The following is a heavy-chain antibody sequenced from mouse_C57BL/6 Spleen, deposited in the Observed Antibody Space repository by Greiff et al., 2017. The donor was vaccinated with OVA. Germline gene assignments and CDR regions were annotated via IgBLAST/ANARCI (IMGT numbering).Heavy chain of an antibody. CDR2: IDPSDSYT. D-gene: IGHD1-1*01. V-gene: IGHV1-69*01. J-gene: IGHJ3*01. Sequence: QVQLQQSGAELVMPGASVKLSCKASGYTFTSYWMHWVKQRPGQGLEWIGEIDPSDSYTNYNQKFKGKSTLTVDKSSSTAYMQLSSLTSEDSAVYYCARGDYYGSSGFAYWGQGTLVTVSA. CDR1: GYTFTSYW. CDR3: ARGDYYGSSGFAY.